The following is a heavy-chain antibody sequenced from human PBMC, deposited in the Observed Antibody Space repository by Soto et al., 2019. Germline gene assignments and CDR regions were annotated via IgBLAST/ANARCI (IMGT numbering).Heavy chain of an antibody. CDR1: GGSISSYY. V-gene: IGHV4-59*01. D-gene: IGHD5-12*01. CDR2: IYYSGST. J-gene: IGHJ4*02. CDR3: ARSLTLIWWRYFDC. Sequence: SETLSLTCTVSGGSISSYYWSWIRQPPGKGLEWIGYIYYSGSTNYNPSLKSRVTISVDTSKNQFSLKLSSVTAADTAVYYCARSLTLIWWRYFDCWGQGTLVTVSS.